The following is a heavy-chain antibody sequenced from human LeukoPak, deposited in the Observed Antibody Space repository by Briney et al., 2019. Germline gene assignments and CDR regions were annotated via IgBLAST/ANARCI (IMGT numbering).Heavy chain of an antibody. Sequence: GGSLRLSCAGSGFSFSSYGMHWVRQAPGKGLEWMAFIRSDGSNKYYADSVKGRFTISRDNSKNTSYLQMNSLRAEDTAVYYCARILDSAWGELGYWGQGTLVTVSS. V-gene: IGHV3-30*02. CDR1: GFSFSSYG. CDR3: ARILDSAWGELGY. J-gene: IGHJ4*02. D-gene: IGHD6-19*01. CDR2: IRSDGSNK.